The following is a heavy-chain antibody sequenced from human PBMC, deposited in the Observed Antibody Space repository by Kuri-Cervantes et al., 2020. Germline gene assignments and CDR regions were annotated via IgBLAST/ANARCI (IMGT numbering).Heavy chain of an antibody. V-gene: IGHV1-46*01. CDR3: ANNKGYSSG. J-gene: IGHJ4*02. D-gene: IGHD6-19*01. Sequence: ASVKVSCKTSGYTFTTYYVHWVRQAPGQGLEWMGMINPSGGSTNFAQTFQGRVTMTRDTSSTTVYMELSSLRSEDTAVYYCANNKGYSSGWGQGTLVTVSS. CDR1: GYTFTTYY. CDR2: INPSGGST.